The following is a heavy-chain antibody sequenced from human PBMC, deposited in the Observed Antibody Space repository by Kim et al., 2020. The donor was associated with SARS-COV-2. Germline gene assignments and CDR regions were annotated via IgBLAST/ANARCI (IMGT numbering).Heavy chain of an antibody. Sequence: YAQKFQGRVTMTRDTSISTAYMVLSRLRSDDTAVYYCARGGTMIVGALNYWGQGTLVTVSS. J-gene: IGHJ4*02. V-gene: IGHV1-2*02. D-gene: IGHD3-22*01. CDR3: ARGGTMIVGALNY.